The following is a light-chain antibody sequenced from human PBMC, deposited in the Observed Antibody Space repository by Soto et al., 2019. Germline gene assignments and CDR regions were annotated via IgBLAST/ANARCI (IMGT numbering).Light chain of an antibody. CDR2: DAS. J-gene: IGKJ1*01. CDR3: LQSHDDSWT. Sequence: DIPPTQSPSSVSATVGDSVTISCQASQDINNFLNWYLQKPGKPPQLLIYDASTLESGVPSRFRGSRSGTEFTLTVSSLQPADFATYYCLQSHDDSWTFGQGTKVDI. V-gene: IGKV1-33*01. CDR1: QDINNF.